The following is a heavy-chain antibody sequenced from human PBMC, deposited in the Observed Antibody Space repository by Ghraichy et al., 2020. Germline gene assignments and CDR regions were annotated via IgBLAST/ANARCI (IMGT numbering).Heavy chain of an antibody. V-gene: IGHV3-7*01. J-gene: IGHJ4*02. CDR1: GFTFSNYW. CDR2: IKEDGSEK. D-gene: IGHD3-9*01. CDR3: ATDTDY. Sequence: GGSLRLSCVVSGFTFSNYWMSWVRQAPGKGLQWVANIKEDGSEKYYVDSVKGRFTISRDNAKNSLYLQMISLRAEDTAVYYCATDTDYWGQGALVTVSS.